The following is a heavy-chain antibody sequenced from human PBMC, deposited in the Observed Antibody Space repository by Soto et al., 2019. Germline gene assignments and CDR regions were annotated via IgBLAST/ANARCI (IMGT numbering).Heavy chain of an antibody. D-gene: IGHD3-3*01. CDR3: ARAPLHNIQFLRIYYYMDV. CDR2: INGGNGDT. V-gene: IGHV1-3*01. CDR1: GYTFASYA. Sequence: QVQLVQSGAELKKPGASVKVSCKASGYTFASYAIHWVRQAPGQGPEWMGWINGGNGDTKSAEKFQGRVTIIRDTSATTTHMELRSLTFEDTAVYYCARAPLHNIQFLRIYYYMDVWGKGTTVTVSS. J-gene: IGHJ6*03.